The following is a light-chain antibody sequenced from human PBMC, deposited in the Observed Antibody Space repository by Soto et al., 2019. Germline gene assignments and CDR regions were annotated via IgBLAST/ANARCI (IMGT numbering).Light chain of an antibody. Sequence: DIQMTQSPSSLSASVGDRVTITCRASQGISNYLAWYQQKPGKVPKLLIYAASTLKSGVPSRFSGSGSGTDVTLTISSLQPDDVATYYCQKYNSARLTFGPGTKVDIK. CDR1: QGISNY. V-gene: IGKV1-27*01. J-gene: IGKJ3*01. CDR3: QKYNSARLT. CDR2: AAS.